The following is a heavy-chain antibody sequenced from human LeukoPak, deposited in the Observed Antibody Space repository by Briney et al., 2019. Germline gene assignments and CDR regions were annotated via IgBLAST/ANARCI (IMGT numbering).Heavy chain of an antibody. CDR1: GGSISSSNW. CDR3: ARIPLAGTGYYYYYYMDV. D-gene: IGHD6-19*01. Sequence: SGTLSLTCAVSGGSISSSNWWSWVRQPPEKGLERIGEIYHSGSTNYNPSLKSRVTISVDTSKNQFSLKLSSVTAADTAVYYCARIPLAGTGYYYYYYMDVWGKGTTVTVSS. J-gene: IGHJ6*03. CDR2: IYHSGST. V-gene: IGHV4-4*02.